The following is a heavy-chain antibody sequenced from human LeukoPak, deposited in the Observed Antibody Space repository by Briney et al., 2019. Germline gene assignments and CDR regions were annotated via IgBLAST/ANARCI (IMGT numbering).Heavy chain of an antibody. V-gene: IGHV3-30*03. CDR1: GFTFSSYA. J-gene: IGHJ4*02. Sequence: GGSLRLSCAASGFTFSSYAMNWVRQAPGKGLEWVAVISYDGSDKYNADFVKGRFTISRDNSKNTLYLQMSSLRTEDTAVYYCATTLGSGWKFDYWGQGTLVTVSS. CDR3: ATTLGSGWKFDY. D-gene: IGHD6-19*01. CDR2: ISYDGSDK.